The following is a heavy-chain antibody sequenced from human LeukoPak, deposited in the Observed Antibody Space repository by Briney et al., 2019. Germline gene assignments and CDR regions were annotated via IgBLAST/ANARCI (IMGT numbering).Heavy chain of an antibody. Sequence: GGSLRLSCAASGFTFSSYSMNWVRQAPGKGLEWVSSISSSNSYIYYADSVKGRFTISRDNAKNSLYLQMNSLRAEDTAVYYCARDSARAADYWGQGTLVTVSS. CDR1: GFTFSSYS. V-gene: IGHV3-21*01. J-gene: IGHJ4*02. CDR2: ISSSNSYI. D-gene: IGHD2-15*01. CDR3: ARDSARAADY.